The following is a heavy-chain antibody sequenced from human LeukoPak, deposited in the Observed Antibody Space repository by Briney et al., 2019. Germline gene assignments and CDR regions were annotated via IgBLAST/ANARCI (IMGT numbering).Heavy chain of an antibody. CDR2: INSDSSLM. D-gene: IGHD6-13*01. V-gene: IGHV3-21*01. CDR3: ARVAGSSSWYEY. Sequence: GSLRLSCAASGFTFSSYSMNWVRQAPGKGLEWVSSINSDSSLMFYAESVKGRFTISRDSSKNTLYLLMNSLRAEDTAVYYCARVAGSSSWYEYWGQGTLVTVSS. J-gene: IGHJ4*02. CDR1: GFTFSSYS.